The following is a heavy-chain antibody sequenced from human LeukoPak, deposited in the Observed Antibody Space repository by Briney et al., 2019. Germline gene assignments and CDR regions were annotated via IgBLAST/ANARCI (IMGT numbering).Heavy chain of an antibody. CDR1: GGSVSSTSDY. V-gene: IGHV4-39*01. Sequence: SETLSLTCSVFGGSVSSTSDYWGWIRQPPGKGLEYIGSIYYSGTTYYNPSHKSRVSMSVDMSKNEFSLKLSSVTAADTAVYYCARHYYDSSGSRRDYYFDYWGQGTLVTVSS. D-gene: IGHD3-22*01. CDR3: ARHYYDSSGSRRDYYFDY. J-gene: IGHJ4*02. CDR2: IYYSGTT.